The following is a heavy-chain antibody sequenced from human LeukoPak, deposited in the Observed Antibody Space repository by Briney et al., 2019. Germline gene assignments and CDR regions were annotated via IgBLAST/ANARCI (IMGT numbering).Heavy chain of an antibody. CDR3: ARDLMHCSSTSCYRAYNWFDP. J-gene: IGHJ5*02. D-gene: IGHD2-2*02. CDR2: IIPIFGTA. CDR1: GGTFSSYA. Sequence: SVKVSCKASGGTFSSYAISWVRQAPGQGLEWMGGIIPIFGTANYAQKFQGRVTITTDESTSTAYMELSSLRSEDTAVYYCARDLMHCSSTSCYRAYNWFDPWGQGTLVTVSS. V-gene: IGHV1-69*05.